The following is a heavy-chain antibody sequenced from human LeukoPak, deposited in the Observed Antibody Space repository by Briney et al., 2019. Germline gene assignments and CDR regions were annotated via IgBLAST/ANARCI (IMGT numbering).Heavy chain of an antibody. CDR3: AKGAHSSHYYYQDS. CDR2: IPYDGSNK. V-gene: IGHV3-30*02. J-gene: IGHJ4*02. D-gene: IGHD3-22*01. CDR1: GFTFSSYG. Sequence: GGSLRLSCAASGFTFSSYGMHWVRQAPGKGLEWVAFIPYDGSNKYYADSVKGRFTISRDTSKNTLYLQMSSLRAEDTAVYYCAKGAHSSHYYYQDSWGQGTLVTVSS.